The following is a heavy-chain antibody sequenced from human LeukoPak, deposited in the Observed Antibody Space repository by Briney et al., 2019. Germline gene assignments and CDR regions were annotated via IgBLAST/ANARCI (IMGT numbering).Heavy chain of an antibody. D-gene: IGHD6-13*01. Sequence: PGGSLRLSCAASGFTFSSYAMHWARQAPGKGLEWVAVISYDGSNEYYADSVKGRFTISRDNSKNTLYLQMNSLRAEDTAVYNCAREYSSSWRRFDYWGQGTLVTVSS. CDR3: AREYSSSWRRFDY. J-gene: IGHJ4*02. CDR1: GFTFSSYA. V-gene: IGHV3-30*04. CDR2: ISYDGSNE.